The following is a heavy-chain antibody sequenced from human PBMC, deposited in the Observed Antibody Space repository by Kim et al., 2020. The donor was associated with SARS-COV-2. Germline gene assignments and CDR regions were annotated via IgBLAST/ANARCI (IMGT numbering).Heavy chain of an antibody. CDR2: INTNTGNP. D-gene: IGHD3-3*01. CDR3: ARDRAFWGVYYYYGMDV. Sequence: ASVKVSCKASGYTFTSYAMNWVRQAPGQGLEWMGWINTNTGNPTYAQGFTGRFVFSLDTSVSTAYLQISSLKAEDTAVYYCARDRAFWGVYYYYGMDVWGQGTTVTVSS. CDR1: GYTFTSYA. V-gene: IGHV7-4-1*02. J-gene: IGHJ6*02.